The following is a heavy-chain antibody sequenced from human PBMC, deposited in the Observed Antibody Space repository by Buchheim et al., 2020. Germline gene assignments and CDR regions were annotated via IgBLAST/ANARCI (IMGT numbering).Heavy chain of an antibody. V-gene: IGHV3-21*01. CDR1: GFTFSSYS. CDR2: ISSSSSYI. J-gene: IGHJ4*02. Sequence: EVQLVESGGGLVKPGGSLRVSCATSGFTFSSYSMNWVRQAPGKGLEWVSFISSSSSYIYYADSVKGRFTISRDNATNSLYLQMNSLRAEDTAVYYCARDGRYSSSFYYFDYWGQGTL. CDR3: ARDGRYSSSFYYFDY. D-gene: IGHD6-13*01.